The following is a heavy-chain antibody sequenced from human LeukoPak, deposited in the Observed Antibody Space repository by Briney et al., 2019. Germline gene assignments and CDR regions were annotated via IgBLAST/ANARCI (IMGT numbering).Heavy chain of an antibody. J-gene: IGHJ4*02. CDR1: GFTFSIHG. D-gene: IGHD4-23*01. CDR2: ISGRDSGT. V-gene: IGHV3-23*01. CDR3: AKRSDYGGNWNYFDY. Sequence: PGGSLRLSYAASGFTFSIHGMSWVRQAPGKGLEWVSAISGRDSGTYYADSVKGRFTISRDNSKNTLYLQMNTLRAEDTAVYYCAKRSDYGGNWNYFDYWGQGTLVTVSS.